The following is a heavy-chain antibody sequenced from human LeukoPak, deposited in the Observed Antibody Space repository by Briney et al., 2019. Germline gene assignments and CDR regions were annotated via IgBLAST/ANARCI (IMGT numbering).Heavy chain of an antibody. J-gene: IGHJ4*02. Sequence: GGSLRLSCAASGFTFSSYAMHWVRQALGKGLEWVAFIRYDGSNKYYADSVKGRFTISRDNSKNTLYLQMNSLRAEDTAVYYCANVRLSGSYFLFDYWGQGTLVTVSS. CDR1: GFTFSSYA. V-gene: IGHV3-30*02. CDR2: IRYDGSNK. D-gene: IGHD1-26*01. CDR3: ANVRLSGSYFLFDY.